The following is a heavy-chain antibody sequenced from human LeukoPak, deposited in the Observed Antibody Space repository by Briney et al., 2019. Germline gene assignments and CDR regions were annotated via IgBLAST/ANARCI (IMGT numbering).Heavy chain of an antibody. D-gene: IGHD1-26*01. CDR2: IHYTGTT. V-gene: IGHV4-59*08. J-gene: IGHJ3*02. Sequence: SETLSLTCIVSGGSINSHYWSRIRQPPGKGLEWIGDIHYTGTTKYNPSVKSRVTISIDTSKNQFSLELSSVTATDTAVYFCATNRVGTYDRPFDIWGQGTMVTVSS. CDR1: GGSINSHY. CDR3: ATNRVGTYDRPFDI.